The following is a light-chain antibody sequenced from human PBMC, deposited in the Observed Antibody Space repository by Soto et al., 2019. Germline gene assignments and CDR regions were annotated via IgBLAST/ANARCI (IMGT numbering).Light chain of an antibody. CDR3: QQYTSWQT. J-gene: IGKJ1*01. CDR2: GAS. Sequence: EILMTQSPATLSVSPGGRATLSCRASRDISSNLAWYQQRPGQPPRLLIYGASTRATGVPARFSGSGWGTEFTLTITGLQSDDFAVYYCQQYTSWQTFGQGTKVDIK. CDR1: RDISSN. V-gene: IGKV3-15*01.